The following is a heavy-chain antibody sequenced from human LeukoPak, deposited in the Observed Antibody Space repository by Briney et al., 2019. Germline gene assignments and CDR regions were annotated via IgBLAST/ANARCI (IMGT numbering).Heavy chain of an antibody. V-gene: IGHV3-23*01. CDR2: ISGSGGST. D-gene: IGHD4-23*01. Sequence: GGSLRLSCAASGFTFRSYAMSWVRQAPGKGLEWVSGISGSGGSTYYADSVKGRFTISRDNFKNTLYLQMNSLRAEDTAVYYCAKNDYGGLDAFDIWGQGTRVTVSS. CDR1: GFTFRSYA. J-gene: IGHJ3*02. CDR3: AKNDYGGLDAFDI.